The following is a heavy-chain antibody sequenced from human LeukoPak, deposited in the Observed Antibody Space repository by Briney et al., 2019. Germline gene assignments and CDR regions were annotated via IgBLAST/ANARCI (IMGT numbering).Heavy chain of an antibody. CDR3: VREGPRGLAFDI. CDR1: GFTFSSYA. J-gene: IGHJ3*02. D-gene: IGHD3/OR15-3a*01. CDR2: ISGSGGST. V-gene: IGHV3-23*01. Sequence: PGGSLRLSCAASGFTFSSYAMSWVRQAPGKGLGWVSAISGSGGSTYCADSVKGRFTISRDNSKNTLYLQMNGLRVEDTAVYYCVREGPRGLAFDIWGQGTMVTVSS.